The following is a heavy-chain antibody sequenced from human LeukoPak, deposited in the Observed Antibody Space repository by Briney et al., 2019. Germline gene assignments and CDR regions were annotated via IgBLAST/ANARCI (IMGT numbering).Heavy chain of an antibody. Sequence: ASVKVSCKASVYTFTSYGISWVRQAPGPGLEWMGWISDYNGNTNYAQKLQGTVTMTTDTSTSTAFMERGSRRSDDTVWYYCARGGAAVISVAGDLVDFYYWGQGTLVTVSS. CDR2: ISDYNGNT. J-gene: IGHJ4*02. CDR1: VYTFTSYG. V-gene: IGHV1-18*01. CDR3: ARGGAAVISVAGDLVDFYY. D-gene: IGHD6-19*01.